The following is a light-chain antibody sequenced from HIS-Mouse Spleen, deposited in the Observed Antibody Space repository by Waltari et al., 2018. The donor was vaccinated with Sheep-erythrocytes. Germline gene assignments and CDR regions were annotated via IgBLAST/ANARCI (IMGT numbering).Light chain of an antibody. CDR3: QQRSNWPQPWT. V-gene: IGKV3-11*01. Sequence: EIVLTQSPATLSLSPGERATLSGRARQSVSSYLAWYQQKPGQAPRLLIYDASNRATGIPARFSGSGSGTDFTLTISSLEPEDFAVYYWQQRSNWPQPWTFGQGTKVEIK. CDR1: QSVSSY. J-gene: IGKJ1*01. CDR2: DAS.